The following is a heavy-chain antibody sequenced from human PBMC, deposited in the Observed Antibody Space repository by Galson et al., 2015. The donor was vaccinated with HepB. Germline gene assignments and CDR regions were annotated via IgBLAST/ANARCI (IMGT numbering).Heavy chain of an antibody. D-gene: IGHD1-1*01. CDR2: IYSGGST. Sequence: SLRLSCAVSGSIVSKNYMTWVRQVPGQGLEWVSVIYSGGSTYYEDSVKGRFTISRDTSKNTLYLQMNSLRAEDTAVYYCARDSSDTGDAFHIWGQGTLVTVSS. CDR1: GSIVSKNY. V-gene: IGHV3-66*01. J-gene: IGHJ3*02. CDR3: ARDSSDTGDAFHI.